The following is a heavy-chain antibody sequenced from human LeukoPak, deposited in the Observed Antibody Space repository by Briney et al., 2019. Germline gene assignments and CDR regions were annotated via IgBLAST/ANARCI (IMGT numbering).Heavy chain of an antibody. CDR1: EYTFTAYY. V-gene: IGHV1-2*02. CDR2: INPDSGGT. J-gene: IGHJ4*02. CDR3: APATYFLDY. Sequence: GASVKVSCKASEYTFTAYYMHCVRQAPGQGLEWMGWINPDSGGTTYAQNFQGRVTMSTDTSITTAYMELSSLRSDDTDVYYGAPATYFLDYWGQGTLDSVSS.